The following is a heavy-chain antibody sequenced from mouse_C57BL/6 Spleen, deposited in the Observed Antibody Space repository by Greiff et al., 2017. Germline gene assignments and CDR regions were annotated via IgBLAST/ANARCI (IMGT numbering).Heavy chain of an antibody. CDR1: GFTFSDYG. D-gene: IGHD1-1*01. CDR3: AREGATGVALGY. V-gene: IGHV5-17*01. CDR2: ISSGSSTI. Sequence: EVKLMESGGGLVKPGGSLKLSCAASGFTFSDYGMHWVRQAPEKGLEWVSYISSGSSTIYYADTVKGRFTISRDNAKNTLFLQMTSLRSEDTAVYYCAREGATGVALGYGGQGTTLTVSA. J-gene: IGHJ2*01.